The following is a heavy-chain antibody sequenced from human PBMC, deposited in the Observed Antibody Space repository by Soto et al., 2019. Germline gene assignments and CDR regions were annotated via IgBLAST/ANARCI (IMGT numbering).Heavy chain of an antibody. CDR3: ARDVGPITIFGEALSGYFDF. D-gene: IGHD3-3*01. V-gene: IGHV3-7*03. CDR1: GFSFGTYW. J-gene: IGHJ4*02. CDR2: IKQDGSER. Sequence: SLRLSCAVSGFSFGTYWMSWVRQAPGKGLEWLASIKQDGSERYYLDSVKGRFTISRDNAKDSLSLQMNSLRGEDTAFYYCARDVGPITIFGEALSGYFDFWGQGTLVTVSS.